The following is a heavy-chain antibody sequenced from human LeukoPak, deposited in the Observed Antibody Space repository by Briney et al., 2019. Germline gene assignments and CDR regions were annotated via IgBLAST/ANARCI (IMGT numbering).Heavy chain of an antibody. V-gene: IGHV1-2*04. CDR3: ARANGSGSYYTYSLGDPSDY. Sequence: GASVKVSCKASGYTFTGYYMHWVRQAPGQGLEWMGWINPNSGGTNYAQKFQGWVTMTRDTSISTAYMVLNRLRSDDTAVYYCARANGSGSYYTYSLGDPSDYWGQGTLVTVSS. CDR1: GYTFTGYY. J-gene: IGHJ4*02. D-gene: IGHD3-10*01. CDR2: INPNSGGT.